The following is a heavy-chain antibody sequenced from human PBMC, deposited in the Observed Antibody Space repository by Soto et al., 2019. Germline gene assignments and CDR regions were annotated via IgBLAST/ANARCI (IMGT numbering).Heavy chain of an antibody. CDR2: INPNSGGT. V-gene: IGHV1-2*02. J-gene: IGHJ4*02. D-gene: IGHD1-7*01. Sequence: GASVKVSCKASGYTFTGYYMHWVRQAPGRGREWMGWINPNSGGTNYAQKFQGRVTMTRDTSISTAYMELSRLRSDDTAVYYYARGTGTSDFDYWGQGTLVTVSS. CDR3: ARGTGTSDFDY. CDR1: GYTFTGYY.